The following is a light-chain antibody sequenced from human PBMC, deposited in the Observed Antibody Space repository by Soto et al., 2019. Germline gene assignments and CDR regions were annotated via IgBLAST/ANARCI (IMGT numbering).Light chain of an antibody. J-gene: IGLJ2*01. CDR1: SNDVGGYNH. Sequence: QSVLTQPASVSGSPGQSISISCTGTSNDVGGYNHVSWYQQLPGKAPKLIIYEVYYRPSGVSNRFSGSKSANTASLTISGLQAEDEADYYCNSYRNTDTVIFGGGTKLTVL. V-gene: IGLV2-14*01. CDR2: EVY. CDR3: NSYRNTDTVI.